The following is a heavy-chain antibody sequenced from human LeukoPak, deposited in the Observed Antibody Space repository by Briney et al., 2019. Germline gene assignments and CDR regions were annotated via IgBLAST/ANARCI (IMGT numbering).Heavy chain of an antibody. CDR2: IYYSGST. V-gene: IGHV4-59*01. Sequence: SETLSLTCTVSGGSISSYYWSWIRQPPGKGLEWIGYIYYSGSTNYNPSLKSRVTISVDTSKNQFSLKLSSVTAADTAVYYCATFSSGWYGEYFQHWGQGTLVTVSS. J-gene: IGHJ1*01. CDR1: GGSISSYY. D-gene: IGHD6-19*01. CDR3: ATFSSGWYGEYFQH.